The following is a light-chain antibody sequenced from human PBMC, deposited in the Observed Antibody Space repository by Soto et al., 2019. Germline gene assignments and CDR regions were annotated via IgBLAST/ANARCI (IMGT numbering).Light chain of an antibody. Sequence: DIQLTQSPPTLSASVGDRVTITCRASQSIRYYLAWYQQMPGEAPKLLIYGASSLQSGVPLRFSGSGSGTEFTLTISSLQPDDFATYFCQHHNSYSQTFGQGTKVDIK. CDR2: GAS. CDR1: QSIRYY. J-gene: IGKJ1*01. V-gene: IGKV1-5*01. CDR3: QHHNSYSQT.